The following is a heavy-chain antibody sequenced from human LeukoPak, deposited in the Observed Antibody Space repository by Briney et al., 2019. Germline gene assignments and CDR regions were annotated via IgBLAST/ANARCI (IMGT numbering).Heavy chain of an antibody. V-gene: IGHV3-23*01. J-gene: IGHJ4*02. CDR3: TSPIKVRGIQVADY. CDR1: GFTFSRYG. Sequence: PGGSLRLSCAVSGFTFSRYGMSWVRQAPGKGLEWVSSISGSGGSTYYAESVKGRFTISRDNSNNILFLQMDSLRAEDTAMYYCTSPIKVRGIQVADYWGQGTLVTVSS. CDR2: ISGSGGST. D-gene: IGHD5-18*01.